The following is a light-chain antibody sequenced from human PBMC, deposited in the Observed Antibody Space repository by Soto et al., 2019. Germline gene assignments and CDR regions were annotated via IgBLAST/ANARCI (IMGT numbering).Light chain of an antibody. Sequence: DLQLTQSPSFLSASVGDRVTITCRASQGISSYLAWYQQKPGKAPKLLIYDASTLQSGVPSRFSCSGSGSEFTLTISSLQPEDFAAYYCQQLNSYPLTFGGGTKVEIK. CDR3: QQLNSYPLT. CDR1: QGISSY. CDR2: DAS. J-gene: IGKJ4*01. V-gene: IGKV1-9*01.